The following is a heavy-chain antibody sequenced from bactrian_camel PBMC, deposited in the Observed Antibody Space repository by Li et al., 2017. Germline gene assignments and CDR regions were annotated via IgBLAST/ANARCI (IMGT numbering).Heavy chain of an antibody. Sequence: DVQLVESGGGLVQPGGSLTLSCVASEFTFSAYDMSWVRQAPGKGLVWVSGINSRGVSTFYAESVKGRFTISRDNAKNILYLQLNSLKTDDTAMYHCAGRQRGLGQGTQVTVS. V-gene: IGHV3S40*01. J-gene: IGHJ4*01. CDR2: INSRGVST. CDR1: EFTFSAYD.